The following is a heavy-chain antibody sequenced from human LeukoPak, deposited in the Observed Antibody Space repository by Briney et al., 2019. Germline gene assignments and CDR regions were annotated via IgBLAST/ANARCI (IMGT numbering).Heavy chain of an antibody. J-gene: IGHJ3*01. D-gene: IGHD3-16*01. CDR2: FSPYNGDT. CDR3: AIGQGVITWGGADVYDV. V-gene: IGHV1-18*01. Sequence: GASVKVSCKASGYTFTSYGISWVRQAPGQRPEWMGWFSPYNGDTKHAPKLKGRVTLTVDTLTSTAYMELRTLISDDTATYYCAIGQGVITWGGADVYDVWGQGTTVIVS. CDR1: GYTFTSYG.